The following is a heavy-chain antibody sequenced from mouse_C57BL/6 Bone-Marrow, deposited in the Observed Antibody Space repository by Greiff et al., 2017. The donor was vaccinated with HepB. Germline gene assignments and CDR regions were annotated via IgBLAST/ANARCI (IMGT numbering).Heavy chain of an antibody. Sequence: EVKLQESGAELVRPGASVKLSCTASGFNIKDYYMHWVKQRPEQGLEWIGRIDPEDGDTEYAPKFQGKATMTADTSSNTAYLQLSSLTSEDTAVYYCTTLPSIYYDYDGDYWGQGTTLTVSS. D-gene: IGHD2-4*01. CDR2: IDPEDGDT. J-gene: IGHJ2*01. CDR3: TTLPSIYYDYDGDY. V-gene: IGHV14-1*01. CDR1: GFNIKDYY.